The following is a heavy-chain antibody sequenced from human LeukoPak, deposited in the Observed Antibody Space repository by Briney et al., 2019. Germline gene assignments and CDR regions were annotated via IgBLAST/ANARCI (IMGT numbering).Heavy chain of an antibody. CDR3: ARQRLPPYCSGGSCYPDNYFDY. Sequence: SETLSLTCTVAGGSISSSSYYWGWLRQPPGKGLEWIGSIYYSGSTYYNPSLESRVTISVDTSKNQFSLKLSSVTAADTAVYYCARQRLPPYCSGGSCYPDNYFDYWGQGTLVTVSS. D-gene: IGHD2-15*01. CDR2: IYYSGST. J-gene: IGHJ4*02. V-gene: IGHV4-39*01. CDR1: GGSISSSSYY.